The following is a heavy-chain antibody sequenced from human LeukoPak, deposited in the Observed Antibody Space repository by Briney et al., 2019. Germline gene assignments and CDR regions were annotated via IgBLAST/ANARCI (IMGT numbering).Heavy chain of an antibody. CDR3: ARDRYGDGFAHFDS. Sequence: GASVKVSCKSSGYTFTDYAIHWVRQAPGQGLEWMGWITPRDGANYARKFQGRVTMTRDTSMSTAYMDLNRLTFDDTAVYFCARDRYGDGFAHFDSWGQGTLVTVSS. D-gene: IGHD5-24*01. CDR1: GYTFTDYA. V-gene: IGHV1-2*02. CDR2: ITPRDGA. J-gene: IGHJ4*02.